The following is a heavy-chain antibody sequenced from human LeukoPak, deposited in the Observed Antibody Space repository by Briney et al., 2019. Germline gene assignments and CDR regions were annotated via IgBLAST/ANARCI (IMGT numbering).Heavy chain of an antibody. D-gene: IGHD3-16*01. Sequence: PGGSLRLSCAASGFTFTNYAMSWVRQAPGKALEWVSVISGSGGSTYYADSVKGRFTISRDNSENTLYLQMNSLRAEDTAAYYCARGGGSTHFDYWGQGTLVTVSS. V-gene: IGHV3-23*01. CDR3: ARGGGSTHFDY. CDR2: ISGSGGST. CDR1: GFTFTNYA. J-gene: IGHJ4*02.